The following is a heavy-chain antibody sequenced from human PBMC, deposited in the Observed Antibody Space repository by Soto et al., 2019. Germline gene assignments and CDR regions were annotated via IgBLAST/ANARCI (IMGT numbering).Heavy chain of an antibody. CDR1: GGSFSGYY. CDR3: ARGMGGWGNWFDT. D-gene: IGHD1-26*01. Sequence: SETLSLTCAVYGGSFSGYYWSWIRQPPGKGLEWIGEINHSGSTNYNPSLKSRVTISVDTSKNQFSLKLSSVTAADTAVYYCARGMGGWGNWFDTWGQGTLVTVSA. V-gene: IGHV4-34*01. J-gene: IGHJ5*02. CDR2: INHSGST.